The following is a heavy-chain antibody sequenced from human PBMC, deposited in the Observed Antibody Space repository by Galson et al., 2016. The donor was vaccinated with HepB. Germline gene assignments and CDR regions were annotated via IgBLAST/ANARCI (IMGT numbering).Heavy chain of an antibody. Sequence: SLRLSCAASGFTFSSYWMSWVRQAPGKGLEWVANIKQDGSEKYYVDSVKGRFTISRDNARKSLYLQMDSLRAEDTALYYCAGGYFWFGEGLSDFWGQGTLVTVSS. J-gene: IGHJ4*02. D-gene: IGHD3-10*01. V-gene: IGHV3-7*03. CDR2: IKQDGSEK. CDR1: GFTFSSYW. CDR3: AGGYFWFGEGLSDF.